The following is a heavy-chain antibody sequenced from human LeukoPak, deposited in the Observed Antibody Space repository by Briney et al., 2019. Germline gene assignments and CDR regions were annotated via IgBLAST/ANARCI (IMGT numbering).Heavy chain of an antibody. J-gene: IGHJ6*02. Sequence: APVKVSCKASGGTFSSYAISWVRQAPGQGLEWMGWISAYNGNTNYAQKLQGRVTMTTDTSTSTAYMELRSLRSDDTAVYYCARGHQLPAYGMDVWGQGTTVTVSS. V-gene: IGHV1-18*01. CDR3: ARGHQLPAYGMDV. D-gene: IGHD2-2*01. CDR1: GGTFSSYA. CDR2: ISAYNGNT.